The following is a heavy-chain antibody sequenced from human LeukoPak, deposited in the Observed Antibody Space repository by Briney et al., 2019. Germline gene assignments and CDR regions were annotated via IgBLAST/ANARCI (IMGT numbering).Heavy chain of an antibody. V-gene: IGHV4-39*07. Sequence: SETLSLTCTVSGGSISSSSYYWSWIRQPPGKGLEWIGEINHSGSTNYNPSLKSRVTISVDTSKNQFSLKLSSVTAAGTAVYYCARAVGVAATRFDPWGQGTLVTVSS. CDR1: GGSISSSSYY. CDR2: INHSGST. CDR3: ARAVGVAATRFDP. J-gene: IGHJ5*02. D-gene: IGHD2-15*01.